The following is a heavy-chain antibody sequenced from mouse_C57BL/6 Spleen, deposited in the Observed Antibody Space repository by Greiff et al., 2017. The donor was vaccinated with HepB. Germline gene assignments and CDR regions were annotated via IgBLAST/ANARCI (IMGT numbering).Heavy chain of an antibody. J-gene: IGHJ3*01. Sequence: EVKVVESGPELVKPGASVKISCKASGYSFTDYNMNWVKQSNGKSLEWIGVINPNYGTTSYNQKFKGKATLTVDQYSSTAYMQLNSLTSEDSAVYYCARWDYYGSAWFAYWGQGTLVTVSA. CDR2: INPNYGTT. V-gene: IGHV1-39*01. CDR1: GYSFTDYN. D-gene: IGHD1-1*01. CDR3: ARWDYYGSAWFAY.